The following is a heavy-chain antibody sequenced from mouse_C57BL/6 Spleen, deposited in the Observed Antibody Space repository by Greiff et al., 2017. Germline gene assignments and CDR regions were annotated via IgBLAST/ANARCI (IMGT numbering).Heavy chain of an antibody. Sequence: EVQLQQSGPELVKPGASVKMSCKASGYTFTDYNMHWVQQSHGKSLEWIGYINPNNGGTSYNQKFKGKATLTVNKSSSTAYMELRSLTSEDSAVYYCARITNWEGDCAMDYWGQGTSVTVSS. CDR2: INPNNGGT. J-gene: IGHJ4*01. D-gene: IGHD4-1*01. CDR1: GYTFTDYN. CDR3: ARITNWEGDCAMDY. V-gene: IGHV1-22*01.